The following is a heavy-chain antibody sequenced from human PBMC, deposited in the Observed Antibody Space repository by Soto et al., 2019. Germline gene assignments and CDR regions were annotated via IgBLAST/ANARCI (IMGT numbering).Heavy chain of an antibody. J-gene: IGHJ4*02. Sequence: VQLVESGGGVVQPGRSLRLSCAASGFTFTNYAMSWVRQAPGKGLEWVSAISGSGGGTFYADSVQGRFTISRDNSKNTLYLQVNSLRVEDTAVYYCAKEGGVVAGTEIDYWGQGTLVTVSS. CDR2: ISGSGGGT. CDR3: AKEGGVVAGTEIDY. D-gene: IGHD6-19*01. V-gene: IGHV3-23*04. CDR1: GFTFTNYA.